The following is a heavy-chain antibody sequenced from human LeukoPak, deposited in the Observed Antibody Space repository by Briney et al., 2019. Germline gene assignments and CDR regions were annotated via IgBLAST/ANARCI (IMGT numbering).Heavy chain of an antibody. CDR3: ARAAGIAVAGAVKY. CDR2: ISAYNGNT. J-gene: IGHJ4*02. D-gene: IGHD6-19*01. CDR1: GYTFTSYG. V-gene: IGHV1-18*01. Sequence: ASVKVSCKASGYTFTSYGISWVRQAPGQGLEWMGWISAYNGNTNYAQKLQGRVTMTTDTSTSTAYMELRSLRPDDTAVYYCARAAGIAVAGAVKYWGQGTLVTVSS.